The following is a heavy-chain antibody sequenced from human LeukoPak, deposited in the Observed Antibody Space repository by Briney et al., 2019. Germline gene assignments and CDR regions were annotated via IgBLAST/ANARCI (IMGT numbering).Heavy chain of an antibody. V-gene: IGHV3-21*01. CDR2: ISSSSYI. D-gene: IGHD3-10*01. Sequence: GGSLRLSCAASGFTFNSYSMNWVRQAPGKGLEWVSSISSSSYIYYADSVKGRFTISRDNAKNSLYLQMSSLRAEDTAVYYCARHLHPLWFGEPWGQGTLVTVSS. CDR3: ARHLHPLWFGEP. J-gene: IGHJ4*02. CDR1: GFTFNSYS.